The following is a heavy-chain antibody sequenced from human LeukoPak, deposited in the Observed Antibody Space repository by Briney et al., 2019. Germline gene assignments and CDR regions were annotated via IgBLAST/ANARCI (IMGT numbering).Heavy chain of an antibody. D-gene: IGHD3-10*01. J-gene: IGHJ1*01. V-gene: IGHV3-23*01. CDR1: GFTVSSNY. Sequence: PGGSLRLSCAVSGFTVSSNYMSWVRQAPGKGLEWVSVISGYGDSTFYADSVKGRFSISRDNSKNTVYLQIDSLRVEDTAVYYCAQDAEEKGYGRPVEYFQHWGQGTLVTVSS. CDR2: ISGYGDST. CDR3: AQDAEEKGYGRPVEYFQH.